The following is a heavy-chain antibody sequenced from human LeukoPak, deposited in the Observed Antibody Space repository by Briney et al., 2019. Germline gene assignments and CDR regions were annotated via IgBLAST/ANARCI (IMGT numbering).Heavy chain of an antibody. CDR2: IYYSGST. Sequence: SETLSLTCTVSGGSISSSDYYWGWIRQPPGKGLEWIGSIYYSGSTYYNPSLKSRVTISVDTSKNQFSLKLSSVTAADTAVYYCARGSSTGSYFDYWGQGTLVTVSS. CDR3: ARGSSTGSYFDY. J-gene: IGHJ4*02. CDR1: GGSISSSDYY. V-gene: IGHV4-39*01. D-gene: IGHD4-17*01.